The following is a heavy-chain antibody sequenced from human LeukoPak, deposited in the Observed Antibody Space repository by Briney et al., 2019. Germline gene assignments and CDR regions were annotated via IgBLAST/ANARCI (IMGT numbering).Heavy chain of an antibody. V-gene: IGHV1-69*05. CDR3: ASPESMYYYDSSGSFNY. CDR2: IIPIFDTA. D-gene: IGHD3-22*01. CDR1: GGTFSIYA. Sequence: SVKVSCKASGGTFSIYAISWVRHAPGHGLEWMGGIIPIFDTANYAQKFQGRVTITTDESTSTAYMELSSLRSEDTAVYYCASPESMYYYDSSGSFNYWGQGTLVTVSS. J-gene: IGHJ4*02.